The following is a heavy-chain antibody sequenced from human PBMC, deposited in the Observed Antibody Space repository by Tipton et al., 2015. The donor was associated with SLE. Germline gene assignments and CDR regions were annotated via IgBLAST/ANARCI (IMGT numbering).Heavy chain of an antibody. CDR3: ARVQLLADDIFND. Sequence: SLRLSCAASGFIFSTYGMHWVRQTPGKGLEWVAFISYDGNNQKYADSVKGRFTISRDDSKSMVDLQMNSLRDEDTAVYHCARVQLLADDIFNDWGEGTMVTVSS. J-gene: IGHJ3*01. CDR1: GFIFSTYG. V-gene: IGHV3-30*19. CDR2: ISYDGNNQ. D-gene: IGHD6-19*01.